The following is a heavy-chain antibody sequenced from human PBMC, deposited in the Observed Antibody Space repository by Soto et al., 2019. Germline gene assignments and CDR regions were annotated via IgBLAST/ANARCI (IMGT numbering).Heavy chain of an antibody. CDR3: ARDGDVNTGFGKDY. CDR2: IWYDGGNK. Sequence: SLKLACASSRFTFINYGMHWFRQDPGKGLEWVAFIWYDGGNKYYAESVKGRFTISRDNSKNTLYLQTNSLRAEDTAVYYCARDGDVNTGFGKDYWGQGTLVTVSS. V-gene: IGHV3-33*01. CDR1: RFTFINYG. D-gene: IGHD3-16*01. J-gene: IGHJ4*02.